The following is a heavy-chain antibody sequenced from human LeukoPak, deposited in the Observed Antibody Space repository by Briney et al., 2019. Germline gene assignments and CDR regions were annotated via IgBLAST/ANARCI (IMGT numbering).Heavy chain of an antibody. J-gene: IGHJ4*02. CDR2: ISDSGGRT. V-gene: IGHV3-23*01. Sequence: GSLRLSCAVSGITLSNYGMSWVRQAPGKGLEWVAGISDSGGRTNFADSVKGRFTVSRDNPKNTLYLQMNSLRAEDTAVYFCAKRGVVIRVILVGFHKEAYYFDSWGQGALVTVSS. CDR1: GITLSNYG. CDR3: AKRGVVIRVILVGFHKEAYYFDS. D-gene: IGHD3-22*01.